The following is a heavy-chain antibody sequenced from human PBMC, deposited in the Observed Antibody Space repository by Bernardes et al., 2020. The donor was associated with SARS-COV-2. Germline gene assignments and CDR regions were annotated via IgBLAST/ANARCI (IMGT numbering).Heavy chain of an antibody. V-gene: IGHV1-2*02. Sequence: ASVKVSCKASGYSFTDYYMHWVRQAPGQGLEWMGWISPSIGVTEYAQKFQGRVTMTRDTSISTGYMELSRLTSDDPGVYYCASVTYSSGSDVDHRGQGTRVTVSS. J-gene: IGHJ4*02. D-gene: IGHD6-19*01. CDR3: ASVTYSSGSDVDH. CDR1: GYSFTDYY. CDR2: ISPSIGVT.